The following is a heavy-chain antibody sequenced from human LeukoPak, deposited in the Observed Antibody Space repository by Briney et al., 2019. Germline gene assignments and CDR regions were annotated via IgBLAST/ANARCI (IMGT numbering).Heavy chain of an antibody. CDR2: IYYSGST. V-gene: IGHV4-59*08. CDR1: GGSISSYY. D-gene: IGHD3-16*01. J-gene: IGHJ3*02. Sequence: SETLSLTCTVSGGSISSYYWSWIRQPPGKGLEWIGYIYYSGSTNYNPSLKSRVTISVDTSKNQFSLKKSSVTAADTAVYYCASQGGGAFDIWGQGTMVTVSS. CDR3: ASQGGGAFDI.